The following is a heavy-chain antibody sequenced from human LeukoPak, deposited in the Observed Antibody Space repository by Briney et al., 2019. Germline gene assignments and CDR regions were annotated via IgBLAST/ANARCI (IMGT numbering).Heavy chain of an antibody. CDR1: GGSISTSTYY. CDR3: ARVYYSSSYDYWYFDL. J-gene: IGHJ2*01. D-gene: IGHD6-13*01. V-gene: IGHV4-39*07. CDR2: IYYNGST. Sequence: PSETLSLTCSVSGGSISTSTYYWGWIRQPPGKGLEWIGTIYYNGSTYYNPPLKSRVTISLDTSRNHFSLKVSSVTAADTAVYYCARVYYSSSYDYWYFDLWGRGTLVTVSS.